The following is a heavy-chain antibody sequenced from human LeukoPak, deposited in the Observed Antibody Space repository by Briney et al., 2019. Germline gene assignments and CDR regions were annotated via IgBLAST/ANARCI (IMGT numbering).Heavy chain of an antibody. CDR1: GFTFSSYA. D-gene: IGHD3-3*01. V-gene: IGHV3-23*01. CDR2: ISGSGGST. Sequence: GGSLRLSCAASGFTFSSYAMSWVRQAPGKGLEWVSAISGSGGSTYYADSVKGRFTISRDNSKNTLYLQMNSLRAEDTAVYYCAISSYDFWSGYPYWGQGTLVAVSS. CDR3: AISSYDFWSGYPY. J-gene: IGHJ4*02.